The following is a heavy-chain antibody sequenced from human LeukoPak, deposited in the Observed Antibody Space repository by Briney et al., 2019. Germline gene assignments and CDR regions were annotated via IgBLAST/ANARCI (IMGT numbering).Heavy chain of an antibody. CDR3: AKDGSGTYSRFDY. Sequence: GGSLRLSCAASGFSFSNYGMHWVRQAPGKGLEWVAVIWYDGTSKYYADSVKGRFTISRDNSKNTLYLKMNSLRVEDTAVYYCAKDGSGTYSRFDYWGQGTLVTVSS. D-gene: IGHD3-10*01. J-gene: IGHJ4*02. V-gene: IGHV3-33*06. CDR2: IWYDGTSK. CDR1: GFSFSNYG.